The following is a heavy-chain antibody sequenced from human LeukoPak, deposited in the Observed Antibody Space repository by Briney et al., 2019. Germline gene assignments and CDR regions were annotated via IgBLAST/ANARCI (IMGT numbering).Heavy chain of an antibody. Sequence: PGGSLRLSCAASGFIFENYWMNWVRQAPGKGLEWVANIEQDGSEKYYVDSVKGRFTISRDNARNSLYLQMNSLRAEDTAVYYCTRGSALRITISGVVIPDAFDIWGQGTMVTVSS. J-gene: IGHJ3*02. D-gene: IGHD3-3*01. CDR3: TRGSALRITISGVVIPDAFDI. V-gene: IGHV3-7*04. CDR1: GFIFENYW. CDR2: IEQDGSEK.